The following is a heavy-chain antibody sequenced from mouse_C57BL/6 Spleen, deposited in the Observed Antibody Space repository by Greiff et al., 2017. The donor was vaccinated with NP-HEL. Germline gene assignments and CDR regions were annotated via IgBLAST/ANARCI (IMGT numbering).Heavy chain of an antibody. D-gene: IGHD1-1*01. CDR3: ARHDPFTTVVEGYFDV. J-gene: IGHJ1*03. V-gene: IGHV5-6*01. Sequence: EVKLMESGGDLVKPGGSLKLSCAASGFTFSSYGMSWVRQTPDKRLEWVATISSGGSYTYYPDSVKGRFTISRDNAKNTLYLQMSSLKSEDTAMYYCARHDPFTTVVEGYFDVWGTGTTVTVSS. CDR1: GFTFSSYG. CDR2: ISSGGSYT.